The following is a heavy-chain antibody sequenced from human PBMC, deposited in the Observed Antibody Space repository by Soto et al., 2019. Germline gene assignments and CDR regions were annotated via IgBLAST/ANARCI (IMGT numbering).Heavy chain of an antibody. Sequence: QVQLVQSGAEVMQPGASVKVSCKASGYSFTSPATHWVRQAPGQRLEWMGWIKAGNGDIKYSQKFQGRVTFTTDTSANTAYMELSSLRSEDTAVYYCATCVGYSSTCLAHWGQGTLVTVSS. V-gene: IGHV1-3*01. CDR3: ATCVGYSSTCLAH. J-gene: IGHJ4*02. CDR1: GYSFTSPA. D-gene: IGHD6-13*01. CDR2: IKAGNGDI.